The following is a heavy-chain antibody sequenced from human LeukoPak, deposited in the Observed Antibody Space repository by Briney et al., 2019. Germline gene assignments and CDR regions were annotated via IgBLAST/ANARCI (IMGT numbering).Heavy chain of an antibody. D-gene: IGHD6-19*01. CDR3: ARDPPGYRNGWSYYYYYYMDV. Sequence: GGSLRLSCAASGFTFSSYAMSWVRQAPGKGLEWVSAISGSGRTTYYADSVKGRFTISRDDSKSTLYLQMNSLRAEDTAVYYCARDPPGYRNGWSYYYYYYMDVWGKGTTVTVSS. V-gene: IGHV3-23*01. CDR2: ISGSGRTT. CDR1: GFTFSSYA. J-gene: IGHJ6*03.